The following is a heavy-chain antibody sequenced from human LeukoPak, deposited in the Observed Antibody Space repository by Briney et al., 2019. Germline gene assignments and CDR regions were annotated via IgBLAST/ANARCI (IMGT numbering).Heavy chain of an antibody. Sequence: GGSLRLSCAASGFIFSSYGMHWVRQAPGKGLEWVAFIRYDGSNKYYADSVKGRFTISRDNSKNTLYLQMNSLRAEDTAVYYCAKDTVKVSTISRLPHYTDVWGKGTTVTISS. CDR1: GFIFSSYG. D-gene: IGHD5/OR15-5a*01. CDR3: AKDTVKVSTISRLPHYTDV. V-gene: IGHV3-30*02. J-gene: IGHJ6*03. CDR2: IRYDGSNK.